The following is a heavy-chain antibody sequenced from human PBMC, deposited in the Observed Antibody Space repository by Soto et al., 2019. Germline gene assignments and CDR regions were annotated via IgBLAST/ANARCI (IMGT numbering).Heavy chain of an antibody. CDR3: ARALTSTAGLYFDY. Sequence: SETLSLTCTVSGDSISSYYWSWIRQPAGKGMEWIGRIHTTENTNYNPSLRSRVTMSVDTSNNQFSLKLTSLTAADTAVYYCARALTSTAGLYFDYWGQGTLVTVSA. CDR1: GDSISSYY. CDR2: IHTTENT. D-gene: IGHD6-13*01. V-gene: IGHV4-4*07. J-gene: IGHJ4*02.